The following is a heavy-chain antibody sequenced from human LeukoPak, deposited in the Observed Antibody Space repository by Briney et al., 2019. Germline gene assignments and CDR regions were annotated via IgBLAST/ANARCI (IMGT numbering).Heavy chain of an antibody. D-gene: IGHD3-3*01. J-gene: IGHJ4*02. CDR1: GFTFSSYA. CDR2: ITASGGNT. Sequence: GGSLRLSCAASGFTFSSYAMGWVRQAPGKGLEWVSAITASGGNTYYADSVKGRFTISRDNSKNTLYLQVNSLRAEDTAVYYCAKVSFGVLTVFDYWGQGTLVTVSS. V-gene: IGHV3-23*01. CDR3: AKVSFGVLTVFDY.